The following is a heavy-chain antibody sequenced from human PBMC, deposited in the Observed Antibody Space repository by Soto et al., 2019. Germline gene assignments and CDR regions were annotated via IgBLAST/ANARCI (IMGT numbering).Heavy chain of an antibody. Sequence: EVQLVESGGGLIQPGGSLRLSCAASGFTVSSNYMSWVRQAPGPGLEWVSVIYSGGSTYYADSVKGRFTISRDNSKTTLYLQMNSLRAEDTAVYYCARDRVESGYPEYFQLWGQGTLVTVSS. D-gene: IGHD3-22*01. CDR2: IYSGGST. CDR1: GFTVSSNY. V-gene: IGHV3-53*01. J-gene: IGHJ1*01. CDR3: ARDRVESGYPEYFQL.